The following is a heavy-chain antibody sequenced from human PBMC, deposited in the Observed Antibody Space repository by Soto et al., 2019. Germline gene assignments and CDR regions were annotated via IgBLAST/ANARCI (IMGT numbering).Heavy chain of an antibody. CDR3: AKYTVTNLYYYYYGMDV. Sequence: PGGSLRLSCAASGFTFSSYAMSWVRQAPGKGLEWVSAISGSGGSTYYADSVKGRFTISRDNSKNTLYLQMNSLRAEDTAVYYCAKYTVTNLYYYYYGMDVWGQRTKVTVSS. CDR1: GFTFSSYA. CDR2: ISGSGGST. D-gene: IGHD4-17*01. V-gene: IGHV3-23*01. J-gene: IGHJ6*02.